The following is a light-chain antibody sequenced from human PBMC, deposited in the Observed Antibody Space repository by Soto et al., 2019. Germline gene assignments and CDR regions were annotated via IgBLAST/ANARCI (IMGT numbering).Light chain of an antibody. Sequence: EMVLTQSPGTLSLSPGERATLSCRASQSVSSSYLAWYQQKPGQAPRLLIYGASSRATGIPDRSSGSGSGTDFTLTISRLEPEDFAVYYCQQYGSSPGITFGQGTRLEIK. CDR1: QSVSSSY. V-gene: IGKV3-20*01. J-gene: IGKJ5*01. CDR3: QQYGSSPGIT. CDR2: GAS.